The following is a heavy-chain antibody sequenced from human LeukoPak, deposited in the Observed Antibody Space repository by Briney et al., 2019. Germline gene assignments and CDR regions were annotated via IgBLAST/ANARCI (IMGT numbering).Heavy chain of an antibody. CDR3: ASLRERSYYVRGFDY. V-gene: IGHV4-39*01. CDR2: IYYSGST. Sequence: PSETLSLTCTVSGGSISSSSYYWGWIRQPPWKGLKWIGSIYYSGSTYYNPSLKNRVTISVDTPKNQFSLKLSSVTAADTAVYHCASLRERSYYVRGFDYWGRGTLVTVSS. D-gene: IGHD1-26*01. J-gene: IGHJ4*02. CDR1: GGSISSSSYY.